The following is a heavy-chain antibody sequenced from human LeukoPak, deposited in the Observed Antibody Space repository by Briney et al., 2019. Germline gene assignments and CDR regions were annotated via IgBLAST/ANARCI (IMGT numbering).Heavy chain of an antibody. Sequence: SETLSLTCTVSGGSISSYYCSWIRQPPGKGLEWIGYIYYSGSSNYNPSLKSRVTIPVDTSKNQFSLKLSSVTAADTAVYYCARGFYYDSSGMFDYWGQGTLVTVSS. CDR3: ARGFYYDSSGMFDY. D-gene: IGHD3-22*01. V-gene: IGHV4-59*01. CDR1: GGSISSYY. J-gene: IGHJ4*02. CDR2: IYYSGSS.